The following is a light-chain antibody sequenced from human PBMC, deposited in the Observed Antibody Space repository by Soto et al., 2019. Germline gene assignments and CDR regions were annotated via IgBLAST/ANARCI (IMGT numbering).Light chain of an antibody. CDR1: QSISSW. J-gene: IGKJ1*01. CDR2: KAS. V-gene: IGKV1-5*03. Sequence: DIQMTQSPSPLSASVGDRVTITCRPSQSISSWLAWYQQKPGKAPNLLIYKASSLESGVPSRFSGSGSGTEFTLTISSLQPDDFATYYCQQYNNYRWTFGQGTKVEIK. CDR3: QQYNNYRWT.